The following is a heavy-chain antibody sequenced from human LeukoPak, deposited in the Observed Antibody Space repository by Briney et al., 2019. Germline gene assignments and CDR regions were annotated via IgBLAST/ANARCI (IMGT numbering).Heavy chain of an antibody. CDR3: AKDMDQLLPYYYYYGMDV. J-gene: IGHJ6*02. CDR1: GFTFSSYG. Sequence: GGSLRLSCAASGFTFSSYGMHWVRQAPGKGLEWVAVISYDGSNKYYADSVKGRFTISRDNSKNTLYLQMNSLRAEDTAVYYCAKDMDQLLPYYYYYGMDVWGQGTTVTVSS. D-gene: IGHD2-2*01. V-gene: IGHV3-30*18. CDR2: ISYDGSNK.